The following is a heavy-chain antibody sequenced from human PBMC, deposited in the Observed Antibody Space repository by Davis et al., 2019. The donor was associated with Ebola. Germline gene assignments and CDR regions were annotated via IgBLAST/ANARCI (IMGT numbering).Heavy chain of an antibody. V-gene: IGHV1-69*13. D-gene: IGHD3-22*01. Sequence: SVKVSCKASGGTFSSYAISWVRQAPGQGLEWMGGIIPIFGTANYAQRFQGRVTITADESRTTAYMELSSLRSEDTAVYYCAKDRYYDNNPLYYGSECWGQGTLVTVSS. CDR1: GGTFSSYA. CDR2: IIPIFGTA. J-gene: IGHJ4*02. CDR3: AKDRYYDNNPLYYGSEC.